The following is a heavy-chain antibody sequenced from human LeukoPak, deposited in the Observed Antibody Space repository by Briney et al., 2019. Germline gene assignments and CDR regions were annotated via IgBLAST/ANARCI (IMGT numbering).Heavy chain of an antibody. J-gene: IGHJ4*02. Sequence: GGSLTLSCAASGFTFNTYAMTWVRQAPGKGLEWVSGISGSGGSTYYADSVKGRFTISRDNSKSTLYLQMNSLRAEDTALYYCAKGGPPYGDYVYFDYWGQGTLVTVSS. CDR3: AKGGPPYGDYVYFDY. D-gene: IGHD4-17*01. V-gene: IGHV3-23*01. CDR1: GFTFNTYA. CDR2: ISGSGGST.